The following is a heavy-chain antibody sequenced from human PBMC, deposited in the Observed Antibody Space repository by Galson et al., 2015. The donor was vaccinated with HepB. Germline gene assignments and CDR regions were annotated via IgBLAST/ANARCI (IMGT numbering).Heavy chain of an antibody. J-gene: IGHJ3*02. CDR2: INAGNGNT. D-gene: IGHD2-2*01. CDR3: AREGSSSYAFDI. V-gene: IGHV1-3*01. CDR1: GYTFINYV. Sequence: SVKVSCKASGYTFINYVIHWLRQAPGQRLEWMGWINAGNGNTKYSQKFQDRVSITRDTSASTAYIELSSLRSEHTAVYYCAREGSSSYAFDIWGQGTMVTVSS.